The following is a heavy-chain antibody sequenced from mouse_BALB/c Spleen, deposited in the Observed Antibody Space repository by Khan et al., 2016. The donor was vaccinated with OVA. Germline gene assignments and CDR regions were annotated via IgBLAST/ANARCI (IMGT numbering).Heavy chain of an antibody. CDR3: TRHQFPLSLDS. CDR1: GFSLTSFA. Sequence: QVQLKQSGPDLVAPSQSLSITCSVSGFSLTSFAIHWVRQPPGKGLEWLVVIWSDGRTTYNSSLKSRLSISKDNSKSQVFLKINSLLTDDTAMYYCTRHQFPLSLDSWGQGTSVTVSS. V-gene: IGHV2-6-2*01. CDR2: IWSDGRT. J-gene: IGHJ4*01.